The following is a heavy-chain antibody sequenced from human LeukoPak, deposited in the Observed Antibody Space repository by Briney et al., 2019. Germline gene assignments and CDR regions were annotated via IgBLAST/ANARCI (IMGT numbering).Heavy chain of an antibody. CDR2: IWYDGSNK. CDR1: GFTFSSYG. CDR3: ARVDYYGSGPYYYYGMDV. V-gene: IGHV3-33*01. D-gene: IGHD3-10*01. Sequence: GGSLRLSCAASGFTFSSYGMHWVRQAPGKGLEWVAAIWYDGSNKYYADSVKGRFTISRDNSKNTLYLQMNSLRAEDTAVYYCARVDYYGSGPYYYYGMDVWGKGTTVTVSS. J-gene: IGHJ6*04.